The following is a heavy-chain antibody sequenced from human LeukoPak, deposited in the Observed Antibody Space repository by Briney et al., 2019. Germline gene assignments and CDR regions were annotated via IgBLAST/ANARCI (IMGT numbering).Heavy chain of an antibody. CDR1: GYTFTSYG. J-gene: IGHJ1*01. D-gene: IGHD2-2*01. V-gene: IGHV1-18*01. Sequence: ASVKVSCKASGYTFTSYGISWVRQAPGQGLEWMGWISAYNGNTNYAQKLQGRVTMTTDTSTSTAYMELRSLRSDDTAVYYCASSDCSSSGCQIFGSEAFDFWGPGTLVTVSS. CDR3: ASSDCSSSGCQIFGSEAFDF. CDR2: ISAYNGNT.